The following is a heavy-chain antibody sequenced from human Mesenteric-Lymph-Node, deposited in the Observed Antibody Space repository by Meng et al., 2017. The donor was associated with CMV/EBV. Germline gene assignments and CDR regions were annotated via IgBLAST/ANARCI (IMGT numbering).Heavy chain of an antibody. Sequence: VYGGSLSSGGYSWSWLRQPPGKGLEWIGYIYHSGSTYYNPSLKSRVTISVDRSKNQFSLKLSSVTAADTAVYYCARVGYRTTYFDYWGQGTLVTVSS. D-gene: IGHD5-24*01. J-gene: IGHJ4*02. CDR1: GGSLSSGGYS. V-gene: IGHV4-30-2*01. CDR3: ARVGYRTTYFDY. CDR2: IYHSGST.